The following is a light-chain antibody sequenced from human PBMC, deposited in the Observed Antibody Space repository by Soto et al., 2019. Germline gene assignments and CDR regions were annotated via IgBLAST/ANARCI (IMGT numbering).Light chain of an antibody. J-gene: IGKJ4*01. V-gene: IGKV3-15*01. CDR3: QRYNNWPLT. Sequence: EMVVTQSPAALSVPPGGRATLSCRASEFVAYNLAWYQQKSGQPPRLLMYRASTRATGVPARFSGSGVGRDFTLTITNLQSEDFAVYYCQRYNNWPLTFGGGTKVEIK. CDR1: EFVAYN. CDR2: RAS.